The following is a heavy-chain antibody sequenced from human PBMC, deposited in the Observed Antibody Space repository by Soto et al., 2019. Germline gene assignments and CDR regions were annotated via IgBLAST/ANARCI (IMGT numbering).Heavy chain of an antibody. CDR1: GGSISSSSYY. J-gene: IGHJ3*02. CDR2: IYYSGST. D-gene: IGHD5-12*01. CDR3: ARPPRGVATIGGDAFDI. Sequence: QLQLQESGPGLVKPSETLSLTCTVSGGSISSSSYYWGWIRQPPGKGLEWIGSIYYSGSTYYNPSLKSRVTISVDTSKNQFSLKLSSVTAADTAVYYCARPPRGVATIGGDAFDIWGQGTMVTVSS. V-gene: IGHV4-39*01.